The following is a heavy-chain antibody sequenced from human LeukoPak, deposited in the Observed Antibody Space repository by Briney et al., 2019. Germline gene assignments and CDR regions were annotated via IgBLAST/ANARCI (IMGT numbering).Heavy chain of an antibody. V-gene: IGHV4-4*07. CDR1: GGSISNLY. Sequence: SETLSLTCTVSGGSISNLYWSWIRQPAGKGLEWIGRIHTGGSANYNPSLKSRVTMSVDTSKNQFSLKLSSVTAADTAVYYCARDSEYTYGNWFDPWGKGTLVTVSS. CDR2: IHTGGSA. CDR3: ARDSEYTYGNWFDP. J-gene: IGHJ5*02. D-gene: IGHD5-18*01.